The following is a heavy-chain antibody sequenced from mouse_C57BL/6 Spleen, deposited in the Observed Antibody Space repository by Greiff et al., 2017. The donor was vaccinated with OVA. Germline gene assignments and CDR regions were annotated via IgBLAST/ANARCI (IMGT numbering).Heavy chain of an antibody. J-gene: IGHJ4*01. Sequence: QVQLKQSGTELVKPGASVKLSCKASGYTFTSYWMHWVKQRPGQGLEWIGNINPSNGGTNYNEKFKSKATLTVDKSSSTAYMQLSSLTSEDSAVYYCARDPYDGYYHYYAMDYWGQGTSVTVSS. CDR3: ARDPYDGYYHYYAMDY. V-gene: IGHV1-53*01. CDR2: INPSNGGT. D-gene: IGHD2-3*01. CDR1: GYTFTSYW.